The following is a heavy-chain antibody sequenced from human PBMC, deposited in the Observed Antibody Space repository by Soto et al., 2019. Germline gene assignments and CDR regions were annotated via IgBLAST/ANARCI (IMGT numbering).Heavy chain of an antibody. Sequence: PSETLSLTCAVYGGSFSGYYWSWIRQPPGKGLEWIGEINHSGSTNYNPSLKSRVTISVDTSKNQFSLKLSSVTAADTAVYYCARGPFEKYYYGSGGYYNPNRGGYYYMDVWGKGTTVTVSS. CDR3: ARGPFEKYYYGSGGYYNPNRGGYYYMDV. CDR1: GGSFSGYY. V-gene: IGHV4-34*01. J-gene: IGHJ6*03. D-gene: IGHD3-10*01. CDR2: INHSGST.